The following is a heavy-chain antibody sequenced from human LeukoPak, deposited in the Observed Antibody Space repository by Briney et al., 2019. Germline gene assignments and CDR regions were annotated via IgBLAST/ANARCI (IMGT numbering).Heavy chain of an antibody. V-gene: IGHV4-39*07. Sequence: SSETLSLTCTVSGGSISSSCYYWGWIRQPPGKGLEWIGSIYYSGSTYYNPSLKSRVTISVDTSKNQFSLKLSSVTAADTAVYYCARGVVTTVKVGDWFDPWGQGTLVTVSS. CDR1: GGSISSSCYY. CDR2: IYYSGST. CDR3: ARGVVTTVKVGDWFDP. J-gene: IGHJ5*02. D-gene: IGHD4-11*01.